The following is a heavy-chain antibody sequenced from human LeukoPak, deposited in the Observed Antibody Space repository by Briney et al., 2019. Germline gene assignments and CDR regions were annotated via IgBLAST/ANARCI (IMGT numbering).Heavy chain of an antibody. D-gene: IGHD5-18*01. CDR1: GFTFSSYG. Sequence: GGSLRLSCAAPGFTFSSYGMHWVRQAPGKGLEWVAVIWYDGSNKYYADSVKGRFTISRDNSKNTLYLQMNSLRAEDTAVYYCARDFRGFSYGNDAFDIWGQGTMVTVSS. V-gene: IGHV3-33*01. CDR2: IWYDGSNK. J-gene: IGHJ3*02. CDR3: ARDFRGFSYGNDAFDI.